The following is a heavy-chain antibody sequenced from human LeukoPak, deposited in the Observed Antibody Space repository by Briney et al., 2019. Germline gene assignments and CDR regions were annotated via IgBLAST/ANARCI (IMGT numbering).Heavy chain of an antibody. CDR3: ARDLGVGATTYYYYYGMDV. CDR1: GGTFSSYA. CDR2: IIPIFGTA. Sequence: SVKVSCKASGGTFSSYAISWVRQAPGQGLEWMGGIIPIFGTANYAHKFQGRVTITADQSTSTAYMELSSLRSEDTAVYYCARDLGVGATTYYYYYGMDVWGQGTTVTVSS. J-gene: IGHJ6*02. V-gene: IGHV1-69*13. D-gene: IGHD1-26*01.